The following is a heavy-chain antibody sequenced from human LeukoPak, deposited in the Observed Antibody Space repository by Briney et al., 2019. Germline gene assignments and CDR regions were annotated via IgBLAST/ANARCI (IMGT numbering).Heavy chain of an antibody. J-gene: IGHJ4*02. D-gene: IGHD5-12*01. CDR3: ASRRRRYSGYEWRYFDF. Sequence: GGSLRLSCAASGFNVSRNYMNWVRPAPGQGLEWVSVIYSGGSTYYADSVKGRFTISRHNSKNTLYLQMNSLRAEDTAVYYCASRRRRYSGYEWRYFDFWGQGTLVTVSS. V-gene: IGHV3-53*04. CDR2: IYSGGST. CDR1: GFNVSRNY.